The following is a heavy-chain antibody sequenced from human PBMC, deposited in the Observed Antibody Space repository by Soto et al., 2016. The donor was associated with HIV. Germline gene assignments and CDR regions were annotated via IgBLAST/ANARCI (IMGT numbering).Heavy chain of an antibody. D-gene: IGHD4-17*01. Sequence: EVQLLESGGGLVQPGGSLRLSCAASGFTFSSYAMSWVRQAPGKGLEWVSTISRCGDTTHYADSVKGRFTISRDNYNNTLYLQMNSLRADDSAVYYCAKDLCLVCYGXYVGNYVGQGTPVTVSS. CDR3: AKDLCLVCYGXYVGNY. V-gene: IGHV3-23*01. J-gene: IGHJ4*02. CDR1: GFTFSSYA. CDR2: ISRCGDTT.